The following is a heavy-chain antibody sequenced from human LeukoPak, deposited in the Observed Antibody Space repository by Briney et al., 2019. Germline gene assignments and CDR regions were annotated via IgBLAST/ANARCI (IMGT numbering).Heavy chain of an antibody. Sequence: GGSLRLSCAASGFTFSDYYMSWIRQAPGKGLEWVSYISSSGSTIYYADSVKGRCTICRHTGESSLYLQMNSLRAEDTAVYYCARDEILANYYDSSGYQGPHDAFDIWGQGTMVTVSS. CDR3: ARDEILANYYDSSGYQGPHDAFDI. CDR2: ISSSGSTI. J-gene: IGHJ3*02. CDR1: GFTFSDYY. D-gene: IGHD3-22*01. V-gene: IGHV3-11*04.